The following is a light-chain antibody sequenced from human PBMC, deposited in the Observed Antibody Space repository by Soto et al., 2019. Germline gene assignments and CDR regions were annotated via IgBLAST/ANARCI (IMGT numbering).Light chain of an antibody. Sequence: DIQMTQSPSSLSASVGDRVTITCRASQGINNFLAWYQQKPGKAPKLLIYAASTLQSGVPSRFSGSGSGTDSTLTISSLQPEDVAVYYCQEYTGAPHTFGPGTQVDIK. V-gene: IGKV1-27*01. CDR2: AAS. CDR3: QEYTGAPHT. J-gene: IGKJ3*01. CDR1: QGINNF.